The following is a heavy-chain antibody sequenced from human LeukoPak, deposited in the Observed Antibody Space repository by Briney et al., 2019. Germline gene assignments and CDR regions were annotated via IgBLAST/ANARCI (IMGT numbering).Heavy chain of an antibody. Sequence: GGPLRLSCAASGFTFSNYWMPWVRQAPGKGLVWVSRIDPDGSNTTYADSVKGRFTISRDNAKNTLYLQMNSLRAEDTAVYYCARILYCTSISCYSSWGQGTLVTVSS. CDR3: ARILYCTSISCYSS. D-gene: IGHD2-2*01. CDR2: IDPDGSNT. V-gene: IGHV3-74*01. CDR1: GFTFSNYW. J-gene: IGHJ1*01.